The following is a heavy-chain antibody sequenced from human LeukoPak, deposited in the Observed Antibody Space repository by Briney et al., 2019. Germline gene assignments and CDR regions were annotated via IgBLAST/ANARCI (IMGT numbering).Heavy chain of an antibody. D-gene: IGHD3-22*01. CDR3: ARAFSSGSWFDP. Sequence: KTSETLSLTCTVSGGSIISSSYYWAWIRQPPGKGLEWIGSIFHSGTTYYTPSVKSRVTISVDTSKKQLSLKLSSVIAADTAVYYCARAFSSGSWFDPWGQGTLVTVSS. V-gene: IGHV4-39*01. CDR1: GGSIISSSYY. J-gene: IGHJ5*02. CDR2: IFHSGTT.